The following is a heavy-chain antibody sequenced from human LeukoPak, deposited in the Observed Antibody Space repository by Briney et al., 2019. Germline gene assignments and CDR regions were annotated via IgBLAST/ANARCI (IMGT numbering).Heavy chain of an antibody. CDR2: ISASGLVA. CDR3: AKAIYCSGGACHGIDF. Sequence: GGSLRLSCAASGFTFSSHAMTWVRQATGKGLEWVSIISASGLVAYYADSVKGRFTISRDNSNNTVFLQMKGLRDEDTALYYCAKAIYCSGGACHGIDFWGQGSLVTVSS. D-gene: IGHD2-15*01. J-gene: IGHJ4*02. CDR1: GFTFSSHA. V-gene: IGHV3-23*01.